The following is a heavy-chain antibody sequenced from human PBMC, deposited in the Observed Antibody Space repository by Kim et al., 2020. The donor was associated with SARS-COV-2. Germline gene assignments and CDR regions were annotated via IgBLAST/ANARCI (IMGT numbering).Heavy chain of an antibody. D-gene: IGHD3-16*02. Sequence: SVKGRFTISRDKSKHTLYLQMNSMRAGDTAVYYCAKDRTFGGVIVPTFDYWRQGTLVTVSS. V-gene: IGHV3-23*01. J-gene: IGHJ4*02. CDR3: AKDRTFGGVIVPTFDY.